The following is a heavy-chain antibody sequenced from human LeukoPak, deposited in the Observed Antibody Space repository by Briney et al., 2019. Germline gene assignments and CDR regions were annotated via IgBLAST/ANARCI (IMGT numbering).Heavy chain of an antibody. D-gene: IGHD3-22*01. J-gene: IGHJ5*02. CDR1: GFNFHDYG. Sequence: PGGSLRLSCAASGFNFHDYGMSWVRQAPGKGLEWVSSINWNGGSTGYADSVKGRFTISRDNAKNTLNLQMNSLRAEDTAVYYCARDLGQYYDTSDNWFDPWGQGTLVTVSS. CDR3: ARDLGQYYDTSDNWFDP. V-gene: IGHV3-20*04. CDR2: INWNGGST.